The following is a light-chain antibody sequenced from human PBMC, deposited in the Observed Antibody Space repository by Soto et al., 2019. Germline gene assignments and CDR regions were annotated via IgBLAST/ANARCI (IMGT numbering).Light chain of an antibody. CDR1: SSDVGSYNR. Sequence: QSVLTQPPSVSGSPGQSVTISCTGTSSDVGSYNRVSWYQQPPGTAPKVLIYEDNNRPSGVPDRFSGSRSGNTASLTISRLQAEDEADYYCSSYTDSSTVVFGGGTKLTVL. CDR2: EDN. V-gene: IGLV2-18*02. J-gene: IGLJ2*01. CDR3: SSYTDSSTVV.